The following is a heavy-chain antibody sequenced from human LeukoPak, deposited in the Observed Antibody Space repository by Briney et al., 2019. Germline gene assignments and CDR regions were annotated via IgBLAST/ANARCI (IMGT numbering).Heavy chain of an antibody. CDR3: AKESAYYGSGSYYY. CDR2: ISGSAGST. D-gene: IGHD3-10*01. V-gene: IGHV3-23*01. CDR1: GFTFNSYA. J-gene: IGHJ4*02. Sequence: GGSLRLSCAASGFTFNSYAMSWVRQAPGKGLDWVSNISGSAGSTFYADSMKWRFTISRDSSRRTVYMQMNSLRAEDRAVYYCAKESAYYGSGSYYYWGQGTLVTVSS.